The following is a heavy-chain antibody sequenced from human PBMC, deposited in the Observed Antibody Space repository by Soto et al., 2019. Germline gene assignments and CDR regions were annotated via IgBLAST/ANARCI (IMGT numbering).Heavy chain of an antibody. Sequence: GGSLRLSCAASGFTFSSYAMSWVRQAPGKGLEWVSGISGSGGSTYYADSVKGRFTISRDNSKNTLYLQMNCLRAEDTAVYYCAKDTGYSSSWIFDYWGQGSLVTVSS. CDR2: ISGSGGST. CDR3: AKDTGYSSSWIFDY. J-gene: IGHJ4*02. D-gene: IGHD6-13*01. V-gene: IGHV3-23*01. CDR1: GFTFSSYA.